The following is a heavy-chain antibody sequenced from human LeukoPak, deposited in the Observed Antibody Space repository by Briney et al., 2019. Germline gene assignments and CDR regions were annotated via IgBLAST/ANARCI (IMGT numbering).Heavy chain of an antibody. D-gene: IGHD6-19*01. CDR3: ARGRHSSGWYDY. Sequence: ASVKVSCKASGYTFTSYGVRWVRQAPGQGLEWMGWISAYNGNTNYAQKLQGRVTMTTDTSTSTAYMELRSLRPDDTAVYYCARGRHSSGWYDYWGQGTLVTVSS. V-gene: IGHV1-18*01. J-gene: IGHJ4*02. CDR1: GYTFTSYG. CDR2: ISAYNGNT.